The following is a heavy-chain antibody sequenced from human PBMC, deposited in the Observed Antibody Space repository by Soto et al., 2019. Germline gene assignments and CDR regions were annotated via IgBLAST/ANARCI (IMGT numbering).Heavy chain of an antibody. Sequence: EVQLVESGGGLVQPGGSLRLSCAASGFTFSSYSMNWVRQAPGKGLEWVSYISSSSSTIYYADSVKGRFTISRDNAKNSLYLQMNSLRDEDTAVYYCARGNTIFGVAIIPGSYYYGMDVWGQGTTVTVSS. D-gene: IGHD3-3*01. CDR2: ISSSSSTI. CDR3: ARGNTIFGVAIIPGSYYYGMDV. J-gene: IGHJ6*02. CDR1: GFTFSSYS. V-gene: IGHV3-48*02.